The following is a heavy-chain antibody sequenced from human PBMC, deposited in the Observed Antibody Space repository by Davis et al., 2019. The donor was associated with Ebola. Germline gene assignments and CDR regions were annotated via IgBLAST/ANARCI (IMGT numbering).Heavy chain of an antibody. J-gene: IGHJ4*02. CDR1: GGSVSSGSYY. V-gene: IGHV4-61*01. CDR3: AGGYSSGWYDY. CDR2: IYYSGST. Sequence: SETLSLTCTVSGGSVSSGSYYWSWIRQPPGQGLEWIGYIYYSGSTDYNPSLKSRVTISVDTSKNQFSLKLSSVTAADTAVYYCAGGYSSGWYDYWGQGTLVTVSS. D-gene: IGHD6-19*01.